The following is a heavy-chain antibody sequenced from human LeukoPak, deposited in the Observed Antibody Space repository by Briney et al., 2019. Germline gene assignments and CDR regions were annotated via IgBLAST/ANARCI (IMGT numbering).Heavy chain of an antibody. CDR1: GYTFTSYD. D-gene: IGHD5-24*01. CDR3: ARGREMATIHRLNWFDP. J-gene: IGHJ5*02. Sequence: ASVKVSCKASGYTFTSYDINWGRHATGQRLEWMGWMNPNSGNTGYAQKFQGRVTMTRNTSISTAYMELSSLRSEDTAVYYCARGREMATIHRLNWFDPWGQGTLVTVSS. CDR2: MNPNSGNT. V-gene: IGHV1-8*01.